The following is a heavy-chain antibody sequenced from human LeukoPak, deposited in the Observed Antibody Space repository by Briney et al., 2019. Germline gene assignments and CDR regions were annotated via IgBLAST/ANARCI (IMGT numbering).Heavy chain of an antibody. CDR1: GFTFSSYA. J-gene: IGHJ4*02. Sequence: PGRSLRLSCAASGFTFSSYAMHWVRQAPGEGLEWVAVISYDGSNKYYADSVKGRFTISRDNSKNTLYLQMNSLRAEDTAVYYCARDKNTAMAFDYWGQGTLVTVSS. CDR2: ISYDGSNK. D-gene: IGHD5-18*01. CDR3: ARDKNTAMAFDY. V-gene: IGHV3-30*04.